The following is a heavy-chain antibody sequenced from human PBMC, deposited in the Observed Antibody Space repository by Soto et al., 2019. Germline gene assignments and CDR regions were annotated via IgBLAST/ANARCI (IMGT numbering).Heavy chain of an antibody. V-gene: IGHV4-39*01. Sequence: PSETLSLTCTVSGGSMSSSSYYWGWIRPPRGKGLEWIGSIYYSGSTYYNPSLKSRVTISVDTSKNQFSLKLSSVTAADTAVYYCARLVYDSSGYRPGWGQGTLVTVS. J-gene: IGHJ4*02. CDR3: ARLVYDSSGYRPG. CDR2: IYYSGST. D-gene: IGHD3-22*01. CDR1: GGSMSSSSYY.